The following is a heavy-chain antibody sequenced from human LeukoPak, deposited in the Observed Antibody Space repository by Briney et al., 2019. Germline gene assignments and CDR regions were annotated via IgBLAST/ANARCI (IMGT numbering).Heavy chain of an antibody. D-gene: IGHD1-26*01. CDR2: IWYDGSNE. Sequence: PGGSLRLSCAASGXTFSSYGMHWVRQAPGKGQEWVAVIWYDGSNEYCADSVKGRFTISRDNSKNTLYLQMNSLRAEDTAVYYCARDHEWGRAYFDYWGQGTLVTVSS. CDR1: GXTFSSYG. J-gene: IGHJ4*02. CDR3: ARDHEWGRAYFDY. V-gene: IGHV3-33*01.